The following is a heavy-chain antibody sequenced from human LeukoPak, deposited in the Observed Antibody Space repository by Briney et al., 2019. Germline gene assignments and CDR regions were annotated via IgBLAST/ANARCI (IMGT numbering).Heavy chain of an antibody. J-gene: IGHJ4*02. D-gene: IGHD5-12*01. V-gene: IGHV1-8*01. CDR1: GYTFSSYD. Sequence: ASVTVSCKASGYTFSSYDINWVRQAAGQGREWMGWMNPSSGNTGYAQKFQGRITFTRDTSMSTVYMELSSLRSEDTAVYYCANRRAYLGGYIAYWGQGTLVTVSS. CDR2: MNPSSGNT. CDR3: ANRRAYLGGYIAY.